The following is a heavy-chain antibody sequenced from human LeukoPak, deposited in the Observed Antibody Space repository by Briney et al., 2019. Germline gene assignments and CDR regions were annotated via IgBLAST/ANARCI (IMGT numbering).Heavy chain of an antibody. CDR2: IIPIFGTA. V-gene: IGHV1-69*01. Sequence: SVKVSCKASGGTFSSYAISWVRQAPGQGLEWMGGIIPIFGTANYAQKFQGRVTITADESTSTAYMELSSLRSEDTAVYYCARIPLHRFWSGSRNWFDPWGQGTLVTASS. CDR3: ARIPLHRFWSGSRNWFDP. CDR1: GGTFSSYA. J-gene: IGHJ5*02. D-gene: IGHD3-3*01.